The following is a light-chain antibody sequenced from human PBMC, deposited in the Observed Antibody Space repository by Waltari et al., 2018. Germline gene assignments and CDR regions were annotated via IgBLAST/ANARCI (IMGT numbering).Light chain of an antibody. Sequence: DIVMTQSPVTLSVSPGERAALSCRSSQSVRTNLAWYQQRPGQTPRLLIYGASTRAAEIPARFSGSGSGTEFTLTISSLQSEDFAVYYCQQYNDWPYTFGQGTKLEI. J-gene: IGKJ2*01. V-gene: IGKV3-15*01. CDR3: QQYNDWPYT. CDR2: GAS. CDR1: QSVRTN.